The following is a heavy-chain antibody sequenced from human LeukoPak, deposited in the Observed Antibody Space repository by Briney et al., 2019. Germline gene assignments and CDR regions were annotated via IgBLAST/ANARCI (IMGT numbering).Heavy chain of an antibody. J-gene: IGHJ4*02. V-gene: IGHV3-30-3*01. CDR3: ARGYEYYYDSSGLTYFDY. Sequence: GGSLRLSCAASGFTFSSYAMHWVRQAPGKGLEWVAVISYDGSNKYYADSVKGRFTISRDNSKNTLYLQMNSLRAEDMAVYYCARGYEYYYDSSGLTYFDYWGQGTLVTVSS. CDR1: GFTFSSYA. CDR2: ISYDGSNK. D-gene: IGHD3-22*01.